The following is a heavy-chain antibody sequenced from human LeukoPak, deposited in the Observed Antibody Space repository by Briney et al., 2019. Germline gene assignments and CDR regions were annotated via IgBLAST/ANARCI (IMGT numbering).Heavy chain of an antibody. CDR2: IYYSGST. CDR1: GGSISSGGYY. D-gene: IGHD3-3*01. V-gene: IGHV4-31*03. J-gene: IGHJ6*03. Sequence: PSQTLSLTCTVSGGSISSGGYYWSWVRQHPGKGLGWIVYIYYSGSTYYNPSLKSGVTISVDTSKNQFSMKLSSVTTAVTTVYYSARVYFGLVRVYYYYYYMDVWGKGTTVTVSS. CDR3: ARVYFGLVRVYYYYYYMDV.